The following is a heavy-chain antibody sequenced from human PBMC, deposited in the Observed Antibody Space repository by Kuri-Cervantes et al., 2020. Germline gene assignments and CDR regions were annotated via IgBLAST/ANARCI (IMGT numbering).Heavy chain of an antibody. CDR2: IIPIFGTA. D-gene: IGHD5-18*01. CDR1: GGTFSSYA. Sequence: SVKVSCKASGGTFSSYAISWVRQAPGQGLEWMGGIIPIFGTANYTQKFQGRVTITTDESTSTAYMELSSLRSEDTAVYYCARASGGGYTAMDLSVGPSYYYMDVWGKGTTVTVSS. J-gene: IGHJ6*03. CDR3: ARASGGGYTAMDLSVGPSYYYMDV. V-gene: IGHV1-69*05.